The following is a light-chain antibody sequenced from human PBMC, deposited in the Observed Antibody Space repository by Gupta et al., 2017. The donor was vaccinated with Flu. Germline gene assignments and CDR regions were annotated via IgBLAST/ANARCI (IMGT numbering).Light chain of an antibody. Sequence: SSELTQDPAVSAALGQTVRITCQGDSLRSYYASWYQQKPGQAPVLVIYGKNNRPSGIPDRFSGSSSGNTASLTITGAQAEDEADYYCNSRDSSGNLLFGGGTKLTVL. CDR1: SLRSYY. CDR3: NSRDSSGNLL. J-gene: IGLJ2*01. V-gene: IGLV3-19*01. CDR2: GKN.